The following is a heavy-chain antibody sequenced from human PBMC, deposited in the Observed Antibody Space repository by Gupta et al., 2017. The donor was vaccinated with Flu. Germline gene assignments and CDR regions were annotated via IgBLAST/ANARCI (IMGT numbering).Heavy chain of an antibody. Sequence: QLQLQESGPGLVKPSETLALTCTVSGGSISSSSYYWGWIRQPPGKGLEWTGTIYYTGNTYYNPSLKRRVTISGDTSKNQFSLRLSSVTAADTAVYYCAYQRVGGNSPFDYWGQGTLVTVSS. J-gene: IGHJ4*02. CDR2: IYYTGNT. CDR1: GGSISSSSYY. V-gene: IGHV4-39*01. D-gene: IGHD4-23*01. CDR3: AYQRVGGNSPFDY.